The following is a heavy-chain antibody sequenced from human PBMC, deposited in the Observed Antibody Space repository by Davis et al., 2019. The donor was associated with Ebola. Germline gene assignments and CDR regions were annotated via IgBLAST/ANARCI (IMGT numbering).Heavy chain of an antibody. CDR2: INAGDGDT. CDR1: GYIFTLYA. V-gene: IGHV1-3*01. CDR3: AAGGVGGGFDI. J-gene: IGHJ3*02. Sequence: AASVKVSCKASGYIFTLYAIHWVRQAPGQRLEWMGWINAGDGDTKYSQKFQGRVTITRDTSASTAYMELSSLRSEDTAVYYCAAGGVGGGFDIWGQGTMVTVSS. D-gene: IGHD2-15*01.